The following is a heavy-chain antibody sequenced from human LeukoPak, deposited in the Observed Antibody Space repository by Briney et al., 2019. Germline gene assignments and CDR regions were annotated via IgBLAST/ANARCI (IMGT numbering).Heavy chain of an antibody. J-gene: IGHJ4*02. CDR1: GYSISSSNW. V-gene: IGHV4-28*03. CDR3: AREGATSDY. D-gene: IGHD5-24*01. CDR2: SYYSGST. Sequence: PSDTLSHTCSVSGYSISSSNWWGWIRQPPGKGLEWIGYSYYSGSTYYNPSLKSRVPMSVDTSKNQFSLNLTSVTAADTAVYYCAREGATSDYWGQGTLVTVPS.